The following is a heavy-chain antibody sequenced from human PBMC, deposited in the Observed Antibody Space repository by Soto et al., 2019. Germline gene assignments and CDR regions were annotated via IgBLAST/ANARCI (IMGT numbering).Heavy chain of an antibody. D-gene: IGHD6-19*01. CDR2: FSSSSSTI. V-gene: IGHV3-48*02. CDR3: AREVDSSGWYRGHYGMDV. Sequence: GGSLRLSCAASGFTFSNYNMNWVRQAPGKGLEWVSYFSSSSSTIYYADSVKGRFTISRDNAKNSLYLQMNSLRDEDTAVYYCAREVDSSGWYRGHYGMDVWGLGTTVTVSS. CDR1: GFTFSNYN. J-gene: IGHJ6*02.